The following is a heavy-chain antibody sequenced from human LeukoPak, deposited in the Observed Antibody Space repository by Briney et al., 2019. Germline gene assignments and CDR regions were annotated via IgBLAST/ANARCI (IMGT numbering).Heavy chain of an antibody. Sequence: SETLSLTCAVYGGSFSGYYWSWIRQPPGKGLEWIGELNHSGSTNYNPSLKSRVTISVDTSKNQFSLKLSSVTAADTAVYYCARGFPPRITMVRGVIMGAYYFDYWGQGTLVTVSS. CDR3: ARGFPPRITMVRGVIMGAYYFDY. J-gene: IGHJ4*02. V-gene: IGHV4-34*01. CDR2: LNHSGST. D-gene: IGHD3-10*01. CDR1: GGSFSGYY.